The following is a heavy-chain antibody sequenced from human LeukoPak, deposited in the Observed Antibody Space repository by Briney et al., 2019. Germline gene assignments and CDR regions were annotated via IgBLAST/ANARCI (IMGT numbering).Heavy chain of an antibody. Sequence: ASVKVSCKASGYTFTGYYMHWVRQAPGQGLEWMGWINPNREDTHYAQKFQGRVTMTRDTSISTAYMELRGLRSDDTAVYYCARDNSGNSGMDYWGRGTLVTVSS. CDR3: ARDNSGNSGMDY. V-gene: IGHV1-2*02. CDR1: GYTFTGYY. D-gene: IGHD4-23*01. CDR2: INPNREDT. J-gene: IGHJ4*02.